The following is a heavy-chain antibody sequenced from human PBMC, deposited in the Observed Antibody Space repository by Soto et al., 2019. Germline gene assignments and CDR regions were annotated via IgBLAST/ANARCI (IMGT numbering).Heavy chain of an antibody. CDR2: ISGSGGST. CDR3: ARWTVLGYCSSTSCLRKPLARAFDY. Sequence: GGSLRLSCAASRFAFSDYAMSWVRQAPGKGLEWVSTISGSGGSTYYADSVKGRFTISRDNSKNTLYMQMNRLTAEDTAVYYCARWTVLGYCSSTSCLRKPLARAFDYWGQGTLVTVSS. CDR1: RFAFSDYA. D-gene: IGHD2-2*01. V-gene: IGHV3-23*01. J-gene: IGHJ4*02.